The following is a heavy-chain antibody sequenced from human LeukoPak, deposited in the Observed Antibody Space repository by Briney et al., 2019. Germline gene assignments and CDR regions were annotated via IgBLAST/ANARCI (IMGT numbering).Heavy chain of an antibody. CDR1: GGSISSYY. J-gene: IGHJ6*02. CDR3: ARGSGGNSWYYYYYGMDV. V-gene: IGHV4-59*01. Sequence: PSETLSLTCTVSGGSISSYYWSWIRQPPGKGLEWIGYIYYSGSTNYNPSLKSRVTISVDTSRNQFSLKLSSVTAADTAVYYCARGSGGNSWYYYYYGMDVWGQGTTVTVSS. CDR2: IYYSGST. D-gene: IGHD4-23*01.